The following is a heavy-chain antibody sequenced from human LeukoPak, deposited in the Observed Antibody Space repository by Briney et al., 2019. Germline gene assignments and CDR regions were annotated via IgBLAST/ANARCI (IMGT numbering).Heavy chain of an antibody. CDR3: AKVSGSSWYGGAFDI. V-gene: IGHV3-23*01. CDR2: ISDSGGST. CDR1: GFIFSSYA. J-gene: IGHJ3*02. Sequence: GGSLRLSCAASGFIFSSYAMSWVRQAPGKGLEWVSAISDSGGSTYYADSVKGRFSISRDNSKNTLYLQMNSLRAEDTAVYYCAKVSGSSWYGGAFDIWGQGTMVTVSS. D-gene: IGHD6-13*01.